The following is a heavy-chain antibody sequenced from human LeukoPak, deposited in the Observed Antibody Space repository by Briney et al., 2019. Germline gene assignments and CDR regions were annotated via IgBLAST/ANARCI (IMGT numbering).Heavy chain of an antibody. CDR3: AKDYDILTGYLGRVAFDI. J-gene: IGHJ3*02. CDR1: GFTFSSYE. Sequence: GGSLRLSCAASGFTFSSYEMNWVRQAPGKGLEWVSSISGSNSYIYYADSMKGRFTISRDNSKNTLYLQMNSLRTEDTAVYYCAKDYDILTGYLGRVAFDIWGQGTMVTVSS. D-gene: IGHD3-9*01. CDR2: ISGSNSYI. V-gene: IGHV3-21*04.